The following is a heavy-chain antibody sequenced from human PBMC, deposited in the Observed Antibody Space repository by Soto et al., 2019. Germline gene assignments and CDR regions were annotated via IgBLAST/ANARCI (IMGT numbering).Heavy chain of an antibody. CDR3: ARATRPSHFDY. J-gene: IGHJ4*02. Sequence: QVQLQQWGAGLLKPSETLSLTCAVYGGSFSGYYWSWIRQPPGKGLEWIGESNHSGSTNYNPSLKSRVTISVDTSQNQFSLKLSSVTAADTAVYYCARATRPSHFDYWGQGTLVTVSS. CDR1: GGSFSGYY. CDR2: SNHSGST. V-gene: IGHV4-34*01.